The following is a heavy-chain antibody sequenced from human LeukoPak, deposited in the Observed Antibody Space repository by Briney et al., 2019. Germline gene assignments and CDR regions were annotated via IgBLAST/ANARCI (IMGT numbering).Heavy chain of an antibody. D-gene: IGHD3-10*01. J-gene: IGHJ6*03. CDR2: IYYSGST. CDR3: ARVGDLFGAHRVRGLPPDYYYMDV. CDR1: GVSISSYY. V-gene: IGHV4-59*12. Sequence: SETLSLTCTVSGVSISSYYWSWIRQPPGKGLEWFGYIYYSGSTYYKPPLKSRVIISLDTSKNQFSLKLSSVTAADTAVYYCARVGDLFGAHRVRGLPPDYYYMDVWGRGTTVTVSS.